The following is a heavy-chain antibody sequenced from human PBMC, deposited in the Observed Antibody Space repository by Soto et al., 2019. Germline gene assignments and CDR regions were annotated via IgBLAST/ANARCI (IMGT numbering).Heavy chain of an antibody. V-gene: IGHV3-7*01. CDR1: GFTFNDYW. CDR2: IKQDGSEK. Sequence: GGSLRLSCAASGFTFNDYWMSWVRQAPGKGPEWVANIKQDGSEKYYVDSVKGRFTISRDNAKNSLYLQMNSLRAEDTAVYYCARGRLVVLTYWGQGTRVTVSS. J-gene: IGHJ4*02. CDR3: ARGRLVVLTY. D-gene: IGHD2-8*02.